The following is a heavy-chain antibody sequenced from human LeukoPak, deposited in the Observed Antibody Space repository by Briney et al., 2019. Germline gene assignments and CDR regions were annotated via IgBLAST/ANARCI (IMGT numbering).Heavy chain of an antibody. Sequence: PGGSLRLSCAASGFTFSSYAMSWVRQAPGKGLEWVSAISGSGGSTYYADSVKGRFTISRDNSKNTLYLQMNSLRAEDTAVYCCAKMEEQWELQGFDYWGQGTLVTVSS. CDR1: GFTFSSYA. V-gene: IGHV3-23*01. D-gene: IGHD1-26*01. CDR3: AKMEEQWELQGFDY. CDR2: ISGSGGST. J-gene: IGHJ4*02.